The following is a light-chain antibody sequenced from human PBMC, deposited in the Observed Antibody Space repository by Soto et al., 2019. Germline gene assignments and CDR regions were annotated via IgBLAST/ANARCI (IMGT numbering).Light chain of an antibody. CDR2: EVT. CDR1: SNDIGAYNY. CDR3: WSYASATLL. V-gene: IGLV2-14*01. Sequence: QSVLTQPASVSGSPGQSITISCTGTSNDIGAYNYVSWYQQYPGKVPTLLIYEVTFRPSGVSNRFSGSKSGNTASLTIYGLQTEDEADYYCWSYASATLLFGGGTKVTVL. J-gene: IGLJ2*01.